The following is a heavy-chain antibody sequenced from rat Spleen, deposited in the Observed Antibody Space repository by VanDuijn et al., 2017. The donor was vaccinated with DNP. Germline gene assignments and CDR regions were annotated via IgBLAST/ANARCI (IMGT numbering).Heavy chain of an antibody. Sequence: EVKLVESGGGLVQPGRSLKLSCAASGFIFFDYWMGWVRQAPGKGLEWIGAINKDSSTINYTPSLKDKFTISRDNAQNTLYLQMSKLGSEDTAIYYCASGPNYGGWSDYFDYWGQGVMVTVSS. CDR1: GFIFFDYW. J-gene: IGHJ2*01. V-gene: IGHV4-2*01. CDR3: ASGPNYGGWSDYFDY. D-gene: IGHD1-11*01. CDR2: INKDSSTI.